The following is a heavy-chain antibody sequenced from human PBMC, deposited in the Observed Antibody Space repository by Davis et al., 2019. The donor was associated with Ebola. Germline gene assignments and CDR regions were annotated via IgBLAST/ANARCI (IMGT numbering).Heavy chain of an antibody. V-gene: IGHV5-51*01. CDR1: GYSFTSYW. CDR3: ARHSSGWLDAFDI. D-gene: IGHD6-19*01. Sequence: KVSCKGSGYSFTSYWIGWVRQMPGKGPEWMGIIYPGDSDTRYSPSFQGQVTISADKSISTAYLQWSSLKASDTAMYYCARHSSGWLDAFDIWGQGTMVTVSS. J-gene: IGHJ3*02. CDR2: IYPGDSDT.